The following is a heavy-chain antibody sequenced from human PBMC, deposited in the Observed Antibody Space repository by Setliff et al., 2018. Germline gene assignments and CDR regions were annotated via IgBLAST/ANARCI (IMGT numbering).Heavy chain of an antibody. D-gene: IGHD3-22*01. CDR2: IYYSGST. V-gene: IGHV4-39*07. J-gene: IGHJ5*02. CDR3: ARSPYNIYDRRGYRFTNWFDP. Sequence: KAPETLSLTCTVSGGSISTISYYWGWIRQPPGKGLEWIGRIYYSGSTYYNPSLKSRVPITGDTSKKQFSLKLSSVTAADPAVYYCARSPYNIYDRRGYRFTNWFDPWGQGILVTVSS. CDR1: GGSISTISYY.